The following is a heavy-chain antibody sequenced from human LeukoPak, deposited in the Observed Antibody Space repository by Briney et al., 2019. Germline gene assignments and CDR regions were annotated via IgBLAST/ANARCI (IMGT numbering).Heavy chain of an antibody. CDR2: IYYSGST. CDR3: ASGPYGSGSFLGAFDI. Sequence: PSETLSLTCAVSDDSIRSSAYYWGWIRQPPGKGLEWIGSIYYSGSTYYNPSLKSRVTISIDTSKNQSSLKLSSVTAADTAVYYCASGPYGSGSFLGAFDIWGQGTMVTVSS. D-gene: IGHD3-10*01. CDR1: DDSIRSSAYY. J-gene: IGHJ3*02. V-gene: IGHV4-39*01.